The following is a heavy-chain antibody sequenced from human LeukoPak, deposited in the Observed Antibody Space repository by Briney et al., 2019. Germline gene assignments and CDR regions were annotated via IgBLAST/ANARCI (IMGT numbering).Heavy chain of an antibody. V-gene: IGHV3-23*01. D-gene: IGHD3-9*01. Sequence: PGGSLRLSCAASGFTFSSYAMSWVRQAPGKGLEWVSAISGSGGSTYYADSVKGRFTISRDNSKNTLYLQMNSLRAEDTAVYYCAKDRPSRYFDWLLVIYYGMDVWGQGTTVTVSS. CDR1: GFTFSSYA. CDR3: AKDRPSRYFDWLLVIYYGMDV. J-gene: IGHJ6*02. CDR2: ISGSGGST.